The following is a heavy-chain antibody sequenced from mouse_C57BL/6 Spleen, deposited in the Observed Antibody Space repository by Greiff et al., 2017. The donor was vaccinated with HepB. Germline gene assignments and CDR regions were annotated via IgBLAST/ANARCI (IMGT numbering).Heavy chain of an antibody. CDR1: GFTFSSYA. Sequence: DVKLQESGEGLVKPGGSLKLSCAASGFTFSSYAMSWVRQTPEKRLEWVAYISSGGDYIYYADTVKGRFTISRDNARNTLYLQMSSLKSEDTAMYYCTRAGIYSYAMDYWGQGTSVTVSS. CDR3: TRAGIYSYAMDY. D-gene: IGHD2-1*01. J-gene: IGHJ4*01. V-gene: IGHV5-9-1*02. CDR2: ISSGGDYI.